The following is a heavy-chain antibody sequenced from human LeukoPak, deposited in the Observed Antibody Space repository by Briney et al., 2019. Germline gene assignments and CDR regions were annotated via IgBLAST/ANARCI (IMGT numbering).Heavy chain of an antibody. CDR3: AKAGGGSCHSALDF. Sequence: GGSLRLSCAASGFTFSSYSMNWVRQAPGKGLEWVSSISSSSSYIYYADSVKGRFTISRDNSKNTLDLQMNSLRAEDTAVYYCAKAGGGSCHSALDFWGQGTLVTVSS. J-gene: IGHJ4*02. D-gene: IGHD2-15*01. V-gene: IGHV3-21*04. CDR1: GFTFSSYS. CDR2: ISSSSSYI.